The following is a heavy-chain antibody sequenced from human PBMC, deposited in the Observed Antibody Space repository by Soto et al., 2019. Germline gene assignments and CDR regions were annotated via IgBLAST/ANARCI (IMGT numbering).Heavy chain of an antibody. Sequence: QVQLVQSGAEVQKPGSSVRVXCKAPGGTFMKYSISWVXQAPGQGLEWMGEIIPVFGTTNYAQKFQGRVTITADESTSTAYMHLSSLTSEDTAVYFCXXXXXXXXXXXXSXXXXDVWXQGATV. V-gene: IGHV1-69*01. CDR3: XXXXXXXXXXXXSXXXXDV. CDR2: IIPVFGTT. CDR1: GGTFMKYS. J-gene: IGHJ6*02.